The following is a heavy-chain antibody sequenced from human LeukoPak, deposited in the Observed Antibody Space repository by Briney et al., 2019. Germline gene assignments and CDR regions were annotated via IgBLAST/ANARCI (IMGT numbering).Heavy chain of an antibody. J-gene: IGHJ4*02. D-gene: IGHD1-1*01. CDR1: GYTFIGYY. Sequence: ASVKVSCKASGYTFIGYYIHWVRQAPGQGLEWMGWINPNIGGTNYAQKFQARVTMTRDTSISTAYMQLSRLRSDDTAVCYCARATGTVDPYTNFDYWGQGTLVTVSS. V-gene: IGHV1-2*02. CDR2: INPNIGGT. CDR3: ARATGTVDPYTNFDY.